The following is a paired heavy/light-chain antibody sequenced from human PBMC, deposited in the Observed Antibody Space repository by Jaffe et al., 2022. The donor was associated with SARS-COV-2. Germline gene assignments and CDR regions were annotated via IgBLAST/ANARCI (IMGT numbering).Light chain of an antibody. J-gene: IGKJ1*01. CDR2: GAS. CDR3: QQYDGSSSWT. CDR1: HIISSNF. Sequence: EIVLTQSPGTLSLSPGESATLSCRASHIISSNFLAWYQQKPGQAPRLLIYGASSRATGVPDRFSGSGSGTDFTLTISRLEPEDLAVYYCQQYDGSSSWTFGQGTRVEIK. V-gene: IGKV3-20*01.
Heavy chain of an antibody. CDR2: ISSSSSYI. J-gene: IGHJ4*02. Sequence: EVQLVESGGGLVKPGESLRLSCAASGFSFSSYTMNWVRQAPGKGLEWVSSISSSSSYIHYADSMRGRFTVSRDNAKSSLYLQMNTLTAEDTAVYYCARAGYGDQFHFDYWGQGTLVTVSS. D-gene: IGHD4-17*01. CDR3: ARAGYGDQFHFDY. V-gene: IGHV3-21*02. CDR1: GFSFSSYT.